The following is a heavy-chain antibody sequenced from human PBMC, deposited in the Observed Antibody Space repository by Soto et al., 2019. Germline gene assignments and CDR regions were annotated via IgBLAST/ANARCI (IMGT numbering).Heavy chain of an antibody. Sequence: PGGSLRLSCVASGFPFSDNYMSWIRQAPGKGLEWISFINIGSTYTNYADSVKGRFTISRDNAKSSVYLQMNSLRADDTAVYYCARDPSRGSDWARYLDLWGRGTLVTVSS. J-gene: IGHJ2*01. D-gene: IGHD1-26*01. V-gene: IGHV3-11*06. CDR3: ARDPSRGSDWARYLDL. CDR1: GFPFSDNY. CDR2: INIGSTYT.